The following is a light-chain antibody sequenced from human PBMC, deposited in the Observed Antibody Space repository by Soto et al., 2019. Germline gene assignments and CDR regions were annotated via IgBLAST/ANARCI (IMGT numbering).Light chain of an antibody. J-gene: IGKJ1*01. CDR2: GAT. V-gene: IGKV3-15*01. CDR3: QQYNNWQWT. CDR1: QSVSSN. Sequence: ETVMTQSPATLSVSPGERATLSCRASQSVSSNLAWYQQKPGQAPRLLIYGATTRATGTAARFSGSGSGTDFTLTISSLQSEDFAFYYCQQYNNWQWTFGQGTKVEIK.